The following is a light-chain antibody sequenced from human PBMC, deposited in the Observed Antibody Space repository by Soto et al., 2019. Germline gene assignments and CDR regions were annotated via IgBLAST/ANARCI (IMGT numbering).Light chain of an antibody. CDR1: QSVSSY. CDR3: QQRSNWFT. Sequence: EIVLTQSPPTLSLSPGERATLSCRPSQSVSSYLAWYQQKPGQAPRLLIYDASNRATGIPARFSGSGSGTDFTLTISSLEPEDFAVYYCQQRSNWFTFGQGTRLEIK. V-gene: IGKV3-11*01. J-gene: IGKJ5*01. CDR2: DAS.